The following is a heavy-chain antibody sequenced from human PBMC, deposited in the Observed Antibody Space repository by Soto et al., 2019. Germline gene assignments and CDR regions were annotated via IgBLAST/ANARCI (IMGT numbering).Heavy chain of an antibody. J-gene: IGHJ4*02. Sequence: EVQLVESGGGLVQPGGSLRLSCAASGFTFSSYSMNWVRQAPGKGLEWVSYISSSSSTIYYADSVKGRFTISRDNAKNSLYLQMNSLRDEDTAVYYCARGGSGSKILAVFDYWGQGTLVTVAS. V-gene: IGHV3-48*02. CDR3: ARGGSGSKILAVFDY. CDR1: GFTFSSYS. D-gene: IGHD3-3*01. CDR2: ISSSSSTI.